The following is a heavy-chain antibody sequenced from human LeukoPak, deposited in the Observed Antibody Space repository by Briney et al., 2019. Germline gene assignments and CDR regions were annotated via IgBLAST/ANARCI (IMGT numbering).Heavy chain of an antibody. J-gene: IGHJ4*02. V-gene: IGHV4-34*01. CDR2: INHSGST. CDR1: GGSFSGYY. Sequence: SETLSLTCAVYGGSFSGYYWSWIRQPPGKGLEWIGEINHSGSTNYNPSLKSRVTISVDTSKNQFSLKLSSVTAADTAVYYCARRGSSGGSFDYWGQGTLVTVSS. CDR3: ARRGSSGGSFDY. D-gene: IGHD6-19*01.